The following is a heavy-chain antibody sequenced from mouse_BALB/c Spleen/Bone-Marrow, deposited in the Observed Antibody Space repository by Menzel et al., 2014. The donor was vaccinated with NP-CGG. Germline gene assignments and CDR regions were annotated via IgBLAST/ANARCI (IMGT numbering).Heavy chain of an antibody. CDR2: ISYDSSN. D-gene: IGHD1-2*01. Sequence: VQLKESGPGPVKPSQSLSLTCSVTGYSITSGYYWNWIRQFPGNKLEWMGYISYDSSNNYNPSLKNRNSITRDTSKNQFFLKLKSVTTEDTATYCCAQATATWFAYWGQGTLVTVSA. CDR1: GYSITSGYY. CDR3: AQATATWFAY. J-gene: IGHJ3*01. V-gene: IGHV3-6*02.